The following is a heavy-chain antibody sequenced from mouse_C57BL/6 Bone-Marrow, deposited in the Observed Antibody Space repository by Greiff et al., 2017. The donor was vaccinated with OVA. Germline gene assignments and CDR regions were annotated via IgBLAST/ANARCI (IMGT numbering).Heavy chain of an antibody. CDR2: IYPGNGST. D-gene: IGHD1-1*01. V-gene: IGHV1-55*01. CDR3: ARRYYGSSYWYFDV. CDR1: GYTFTSSW. Sequence: QVQLQQPGAELVKPGASVKMSCKASGYTFTSSWITWVKQRPGQGLEWIGDIYPGNGSTNYNEKFKSKATLTVDTSSSTAYMQLSSLTSEDSAVYYCARRYYGSSYWYFDVWGTGTTVTVSS. J-gene: IGHJ1*03.